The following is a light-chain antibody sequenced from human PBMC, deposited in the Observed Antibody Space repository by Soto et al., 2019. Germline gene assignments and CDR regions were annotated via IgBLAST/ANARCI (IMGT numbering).Light chain of an antibody. CDR3: SSYTSSNTYV. CDR2: DVG. Sequence: QSVLTQPASVSGSPGQSITISCTGASSDLGDYNYVSWYQQYPGKAPKLMIYDVGARPSGVSVRFSGSKSGNTASRTISGLQAEDEGDYYCSSYTSSNTYVFGTGTKLTVL. V-gene: IGLV2-14*01. CDR1: SSDLGDYNY. J-gene: IGLJ1*01.